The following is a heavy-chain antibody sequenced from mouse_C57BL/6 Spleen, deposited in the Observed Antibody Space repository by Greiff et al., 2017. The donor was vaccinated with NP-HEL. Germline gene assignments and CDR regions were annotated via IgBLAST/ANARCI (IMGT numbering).Heavy chain of an antibody. J-gene: IGHJ4*01. CDR2: ISSGSGTI. CDR1: GFTFSGYG. Sequence: EVNVVESGGGLVKPGGSLKLSCAASGFTFSGYGMHWVRQAPGKGLEWVAYISSGSGTIYYADTVKGRFTISRDNAKNTLFLQMTSLRSEDTAMYYCARGSNYDNYYAKDYRGQGTSVTVSS. V-gene: IGHV5-17*01. D-gene: IGHD2-5*01. CDR3: ARGSNYDNYYAKDY.